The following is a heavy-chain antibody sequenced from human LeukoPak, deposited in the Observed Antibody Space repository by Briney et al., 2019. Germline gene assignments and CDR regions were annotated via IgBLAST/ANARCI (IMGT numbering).Heavy chain of an antibody. CDR2: IWYDGSKQ. CDR3: ARDWFYGSGSDYNPNWFDP. D-gene: IGHD3-10*01. Sequence: PGRSLRLSCTASGITFSRYGMHWVRQAPGKGLEWVALIWYDGSKQYYADSVKGRFTISRDNSNNTLHLQMNSVRAEDTAVYYCARDWFYGSGSDYNPNWFDPWGQGTPVTVSP. V-gene: IGHV3-33*01. J-gene: IGHJ5*02. CDR1: GITFSRYG.